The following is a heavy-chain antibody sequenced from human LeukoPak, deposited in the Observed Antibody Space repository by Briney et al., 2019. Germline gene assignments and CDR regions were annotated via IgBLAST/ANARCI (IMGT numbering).Heavy chain of an antibody. Sequence: QPGGSLRLPCAASGFTFSSYEMNWVRQAPGKGLEWVSYISSSGSTIYYADSVKGRFTISRDNAKNSLYLQMNSLRAEDTAVYYCARDQLGYYGSGSNAKIYWYFDLRGRGTLVTVSS. D-gene: IGHD3-10*01. J-gene: IGHJ2*01. CDR2: ISSSGSTI. CDR1: GFTFSSYE. V-gene: IGHV3-48*03. CDR3: ARDQLGYYGSGSNAKIYWYFDL.